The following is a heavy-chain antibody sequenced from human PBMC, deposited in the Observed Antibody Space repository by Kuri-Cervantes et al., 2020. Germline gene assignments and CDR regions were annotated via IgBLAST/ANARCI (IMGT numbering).Heavy chain of an antibody. CDR1: GFTFSDYY. CDR2: ISSSSSTI. V-gene: IGHV3-11*04. Sequence: GESLKISCAASGFTFSDYYMSWIRQAPGKGLEWVSYISSSSSTIYYADYVKGRFTISRDNAKNTLYLQMNNLRVEDTAVYYCATGNGDSRYYFDCWGQGTLVTVSS. D-gene: IGHD4-17*01. CDR3: ATGNGDSRYYFDC. J-gene: IGHJ4*02.